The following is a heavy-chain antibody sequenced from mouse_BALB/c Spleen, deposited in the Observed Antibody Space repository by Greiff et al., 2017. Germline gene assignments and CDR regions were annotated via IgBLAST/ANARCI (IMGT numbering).Heavy chain of an antibody. J-gene: IGHJ4*01. V-gene: IGHV6-6*02. D-gene: IGHD1-2*01. CDR3: TRDYGHDAMDY. CDR1: GFTFSNYW. CDR2: IRLKSNNYAT. Sequence: DVKLVESGGGLVQPGGSMKLSCVASGFTFSNYWMNWVRQSPEKGLEWVAEIRLKSNNYATHYAESVKGRFTISRDDSKSSVYLQMNNLRAADTGIYDCTRDYGHDAMDYWGQGTSVTVSS.